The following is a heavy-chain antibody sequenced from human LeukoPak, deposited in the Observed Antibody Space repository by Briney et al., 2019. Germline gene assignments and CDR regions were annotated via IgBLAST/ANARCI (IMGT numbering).Heavy chain of an antibody. D-gene: IGHD2-2*01. CDR2: IKQDGSEK. J-gene: IGHJ4*02. CDR1: GFTFSSYW. Sequence: GGSLRLSCAASGFTFSSYWMSWVRQAPGKGLEWVANIKQDGSEKYYVDSVKGRYTISRDNAKNTLYLKMNSLGAEDTAVYYCARDVYCSSTSCPHPYFDYWGQGTLVTVSS. V-gene: IGHV3-7*01. CDR3: ARDVYCSSTSCPHPYFDY.